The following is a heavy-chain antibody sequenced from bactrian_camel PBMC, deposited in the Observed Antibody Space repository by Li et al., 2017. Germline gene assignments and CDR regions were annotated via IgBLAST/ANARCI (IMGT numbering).Heavy chain of an antibody. Sequence: HVQLVESGGGSVQAGGSLRLSCASSEPTFSRRCMGWFRQAPGKEHEGVARIWSSGGSPSIADSAKGRFTISQDSAKKTMYLQMNSLRTEDTGVYYCATRGGFFWAQGTQVTVS. J-gene: IGHJ4*01. CDR2: IWSSGGSP. CDR1: EPTFSRRC. CDR3: ATRGGFF. D-gene: IGHD1*01. V-gene: IGHV3S68*01.